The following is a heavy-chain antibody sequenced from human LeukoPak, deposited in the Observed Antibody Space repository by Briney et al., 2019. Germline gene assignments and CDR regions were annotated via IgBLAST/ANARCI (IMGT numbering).Heavy chain of an antibody. V-gene: IGHV3-74*01. D-gene: IGHD4-23*01. J-gene: IGHJ4*02. CDR1: AFNFRNNW. CDR2: IASDGSST. CDR3: ARGRPHGNDY. Sequence: GGSLRLSCTGSAFNFRNNWVHWVRQVPGKGLEWVSCIASDGSSTTYADSVKGRFSISRDNAKNTLYLQMNSLRVADTAVYYCARGRPHGNDYWGQGTLVTVSS.